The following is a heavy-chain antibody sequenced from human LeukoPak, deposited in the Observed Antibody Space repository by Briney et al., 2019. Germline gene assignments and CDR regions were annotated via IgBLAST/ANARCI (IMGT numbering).Heavy chain of an antibody. Sequence: SETLSLTCTVSGGSISSYYWSWIRQRPGKGLEWIGYIYYSGNTNYNPSLKSRATISVDMSKNQFSLKLSSVTAADTAVYYCASGDGRLRPNWFDPWGQGTLVTVSS. CDR1: GGSISSYY. CDR3: ASGDGRLRPNWFDP. CDR2: IYYSGNT. J-gene: IGHJ5*02. V-gene: IGHV4-59*12.